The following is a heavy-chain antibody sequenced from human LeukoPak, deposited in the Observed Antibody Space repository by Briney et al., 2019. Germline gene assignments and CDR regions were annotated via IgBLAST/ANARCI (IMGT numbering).Heavy chain of an antibody. D-gene: IGHD5-12*01. CDR2: TYHSGST. CDR3: ARVQRGYSGRTTPQNNWFDP. V-gene: IGHV4-38-2*02. CDR1: GYSISSGYY. Sequence: KASETLSLTCTVSGYSISSGYYWGWIRQPPGKGLEWIGSTYHSGSTYYNPSLKSRVTISVDTSKNQFSLKLSSVTAADTAVYYCARVQRGYSGRTTPQNNWFDPWGQGTLVTVSS. J-gene: IGHJ5*02.